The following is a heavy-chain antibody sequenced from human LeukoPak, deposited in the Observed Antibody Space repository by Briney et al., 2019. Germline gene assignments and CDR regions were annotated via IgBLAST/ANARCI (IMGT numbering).Heavy chain of an antibody. D-gene: IGHD5-24*01. J-gene: IGHJ4*02. V-gene: IGHV3-53*01. CDR1: GFSVTNNY. Sequence: GGSLRLSCAVSGFSVTNNYMSWVRQAPGKGLEWVSVFYVGGGTYYADSVKGRFTISRDNSENTLYLQMKSLRAEDTAVYYCARGDGYYFFDYWGQGTLDTLSA. CDR3: ARGDGYYFFDY. CDR2: FYVGGGT.